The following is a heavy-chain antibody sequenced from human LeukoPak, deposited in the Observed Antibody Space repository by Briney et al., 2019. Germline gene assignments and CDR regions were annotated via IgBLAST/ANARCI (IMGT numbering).Heavy chain of an antibody. CDR1: GFTFSSYW. D-gene: IGHD2-2*01. CDR3: VRSPAGSSYADN. J-gene: IGHJ4*02. CDR2: IKSDGST. V-gene: IGHV3-74*01. Sequence: GGSLRLSCAVTGFTFSSYWMHWVRQSPGKGLVWVSRIKSDGSTNYADSVQGRFTISRDNAKNTLSLHMNGLRAEDTAVYYCVRSPAGSSYADNWGQGTLVTVSS.